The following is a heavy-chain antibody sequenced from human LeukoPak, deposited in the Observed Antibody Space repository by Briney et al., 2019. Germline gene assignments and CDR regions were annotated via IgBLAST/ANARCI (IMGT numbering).Heavy chain of an antibody. V-gene: IGHV3-30*18. CDR1: GFTFSSYG. J-gene: IGHJ4*02. D-gene: IGHD3-3*01. CDR3: AKDHPLFRRSFWRGMGFDY. Sequence: PGGSLRLSCAASGFTFSSYGMHWVRQAPGKGLEWVAVISYDGSNKYYADSVKGRFTISRDNSKNTLYLQMNSLRAEDTAVYYCAKDHPLFRRSFWRGMGFDYWGQGTLVTVSS. CDR2: ISYDGSNK.